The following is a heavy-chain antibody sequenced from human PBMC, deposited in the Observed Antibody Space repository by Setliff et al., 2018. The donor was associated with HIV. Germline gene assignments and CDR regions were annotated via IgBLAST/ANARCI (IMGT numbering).Heavy chain of an antibody. Sequence: PGGSLRLSCTASGFTFSDYYMSWIRQSPGKGLEWISYISSSGTTIYYADSVKGRFTISRDNAKNSLYLEMNSLRAEETAVYYCATNFLYDILTGYFPYQFDQWGQGTLVTVSS. CDR3: ATNFLYDILTGYFPYQFDQ. V-gene: IGHV3-11*04. D-gene: IGHD3-9*01. CDR1: GFTFSDYY. J-gene: IGHJ4*02. CDR2: ISSSGTTI.